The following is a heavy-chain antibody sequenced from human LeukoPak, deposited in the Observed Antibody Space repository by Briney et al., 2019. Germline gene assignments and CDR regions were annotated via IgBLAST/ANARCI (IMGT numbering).Heavy chain of an antibody. CDR2: IIPIFGTA. J-gene: IGHJ4*02. Sequence: SAKVSCKASGGTFSSYAISWVRQAPGQGLEWMGGIIPIFGTANYAQKFQGRVTITADESTSTAYMELSSLRSEDTAVYYCARYPYDSSGYPAHYFDYWGQGTLVTVSS. CDR3: ARYPYDSSGYPAHYFDY. V-gene: IGHV1-69*13. CDR1: GGTFSSYA. D-gene: IGHD3-22*01.